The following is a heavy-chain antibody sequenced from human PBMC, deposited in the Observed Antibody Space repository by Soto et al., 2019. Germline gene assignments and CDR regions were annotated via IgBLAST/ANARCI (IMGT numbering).Heavy chain of an antibody. V-gene: IGHV4-59*08. CDR2: IYYSGST. CDR1: GDSISRYY. J-gene: IGHJ3*02. CDR3: ARHPSASGDSFDI. Sequence: SETLSLTCTFSGDSISRYYWSWIRQFPGKGLEWIGYIYYSGSTNYNPSLKSRITISVDTSRNQISLKLSSVTAADTAVYYCARHPSASGDSFDIWGQGTTVT. D-gene: IGHD6-13*01.